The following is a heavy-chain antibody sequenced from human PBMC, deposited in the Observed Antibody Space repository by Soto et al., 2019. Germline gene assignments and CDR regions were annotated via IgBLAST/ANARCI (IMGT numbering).Heavy chain of an antibody. CDR1: GGSISSGDYY. V-gene: IGHV4-30-4*01. Sequence: SETLSLTCTVSGGSISSGDYYWSWIRQPPGKGLEWIGYIYYSGSTYYSPSLKSRVTISVDTSKNQFSLKLSSVTAADTAVYYCARERPDGARLDPWGQGTLVTGSS. J-gene: IGHJ5*02. D-gene: IGHD6-6*01. CDR2: IYYSGST. CDR3: ARERPDGARLDP.